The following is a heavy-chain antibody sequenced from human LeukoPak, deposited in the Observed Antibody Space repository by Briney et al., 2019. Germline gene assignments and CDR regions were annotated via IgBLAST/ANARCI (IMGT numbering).Heavy chain of an antibody. Sequence: GESLKISCKGSEYSFTTYWIGWVRQMPGKGLEWVGIVYPGDSDTRYSPSFQGQVTISADKSISTAYLQWSGLKASDTAIYYCARRSGNYYYDYWGQGTLVTVSS. D-gene: IGHD1-26*01. CDR3: ARRSGNYYYDY. CDR1: EYSFTTYW. V-gene: IGHV5-51*01. CDR2: VYPGDSDT. J-gene: IGHJ4*02.